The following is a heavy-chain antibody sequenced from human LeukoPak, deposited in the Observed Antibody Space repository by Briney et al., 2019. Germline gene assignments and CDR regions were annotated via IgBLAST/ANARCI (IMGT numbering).Heavy chain of an antibody. D-gene: IGHD4-17*01. V-gene: IGHV3-21*01. Sequence: GGSLRLSCAASGFSLSSYSMNWVRQAPGKGLEWVSYISSSSTYKYYADSVKGRFTISRDNAKNALYLQMNTLRAEDTAVYYCARDFTVETTAYLHNWGQGTLVTDSS. J-gene: IGHJ1*01. CDR3: ARDFTVETTAYLHN. CDR1: GFSLSSYS. CDR2: ISSSSTYK.